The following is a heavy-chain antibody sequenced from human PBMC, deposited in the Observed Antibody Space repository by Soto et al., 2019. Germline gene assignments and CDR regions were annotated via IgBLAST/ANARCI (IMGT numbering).Heavy chain of an antibody. J-gene: IGHJ6*02. Sequence: NPAETLCLTCTVSGCTISSNSYYWGWIRQPPGKGLEWLGSLYYSGSTYYNPSLKSRVTISVDTSKNQFSLKLSSVTAADTDVYYCARQGSSSPSEDYYYGMDVWGQGTKVTVSS. CDR2: LYYSGST. CDR1: GCTISSNSYY. CDR3: ARQGSSSPSEDYYYGMDV. V-gene: IGHV4-39*01. D-gene: IGHD6-6*01.